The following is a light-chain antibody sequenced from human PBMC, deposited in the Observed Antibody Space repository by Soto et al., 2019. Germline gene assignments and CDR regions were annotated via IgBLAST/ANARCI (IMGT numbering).Light chain of an antibody. CDR3: LQDYNYPRA. Sequence: AIRMTQSPSSFSPSTGDRVTIPCRASQGISSYLAWYQQKPGKAPKLLIYAASSLQSGVPSRFSGSASGTDFTLTISSLQPEDFATYYCLQDYNYPRAFGQGTMVDIK. CDR1: QGISSY. V-gene: IGKV1-8*01. CDR2: AAS. J-gene: IGKJ1*01.